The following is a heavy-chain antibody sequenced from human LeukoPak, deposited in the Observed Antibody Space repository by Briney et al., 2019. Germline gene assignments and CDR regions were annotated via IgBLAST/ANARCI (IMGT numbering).Heavy chain of an antibody. Sequence: ASVKVSCKASGYTFTSYGISWVRQAPGQGLEWMGWISAYNGSTNYAQKLQGRVTMTTDTSTSTAYMELRSLRSDDTAVYYCARDGYCSSTSCYVYYYYGMDVWGKGTTVTVSS. D-gene: IGHD2-2*03. CDR3: ARDGYCSSTSCYVYYYYGMDV. V-gene: IGHV1-18*04. J-gene: IGHJ6*04. CDR1: GYTFTSYG. CDR2: ISAYNGST.